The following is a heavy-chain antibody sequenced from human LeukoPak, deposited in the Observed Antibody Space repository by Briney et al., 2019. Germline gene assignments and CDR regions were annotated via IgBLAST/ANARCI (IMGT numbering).Heavy chain of an antibody. CDR2: MNPNSGNT. D-gene: IGHD2-2*01. V-gene: IGHV1-8*03. Sequence: ASVKVSCKASGGTFSSYAINWVRQATGQGLEWMGWMNPNSGNTGYAQKFQGRVTITRNTSISTAYMELSSLRSEDTAVYYCARVIVVVPAAKIWFDPWGQGTLVTVSS. CDR3: ARVIVVVPAAKIWFDP. CDR1: GGTFSSYA. J-gene: IGHJ5*02.